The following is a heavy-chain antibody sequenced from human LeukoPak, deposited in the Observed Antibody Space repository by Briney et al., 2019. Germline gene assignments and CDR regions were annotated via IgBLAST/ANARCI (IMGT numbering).Heavy chain of an antibody. D-gene: IGHD6-19*01. V-gene: IGHV1-8*02. CDR1: ASTFTAYY. CDR2: MNPNSGNT. CDR3: ARKYSSGWYGYYYMDV. J-gene: IGHJ6*03. Sequence: ASVKVSCKASASTFTAYYFHWVRQAPGQGLEWMGWMNPNSGNTGYAQKFQGRVTMTRNTSISTAYMELSSLRSEDTAVYYCARKYSSGWYGYYYMDVWGKGTTVTISS.